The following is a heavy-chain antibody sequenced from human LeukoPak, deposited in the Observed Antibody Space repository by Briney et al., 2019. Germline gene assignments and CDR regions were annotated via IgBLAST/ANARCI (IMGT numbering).Heavy chain of an antibody. CDR2: INGDGSTT. D-gene: IGHD2-8*02. J-gene: IGHJ4*02. Sequence: GGSLRLSCAASGFTFNTYWMHWVRQAPGKGLVWVSRINGDGSTTYYADSVKGRFTISRDNAKNSLWLQMNSLRAEDTAVYYCATSTGWRFDYWGQGTLVTVSS. V-gene: IGHV3-74*01. CDR1: GFTFNTYW. CDR3: ATSTGWRFDY.